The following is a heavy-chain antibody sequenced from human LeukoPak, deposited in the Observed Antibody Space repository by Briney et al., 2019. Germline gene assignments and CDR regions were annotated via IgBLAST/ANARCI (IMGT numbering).Heavy chain of an antibody. CDR2: INHSGST. CDR3: ARGTSYGSYY. D-gene: IGHD5-18*01. CDR1: GGSFSGYY. J-gene: IGHJ4*02. Sequence: SETLSLTCAVYGGSFSGYYWSWIRQPPGKGLEWIGEINHSGSTNYNPSLKSRVTISVDTSKNQFSLKLSSVTAADTAVHYCARGTSYGSYYWGQGTLVTVSS. V-gene: IGHV4-34*01.